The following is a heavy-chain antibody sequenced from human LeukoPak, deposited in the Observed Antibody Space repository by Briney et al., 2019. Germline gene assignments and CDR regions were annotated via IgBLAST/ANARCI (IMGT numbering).Heavy chain of an antibody. J-gene: IGHJ4*02. CDR1: GFTFSSYN. V-gene: IGHV3-48*01. CDR3: ARGYYGSGTLYNY. D-gene: IGHD3-10*01. CDR2: ISSSSSTI. Sequence: GGSLRLSCVASGFTFSSYNMNWVRQAPGKGLEWVSYISSSSSTIYYADSVKGRFTISRDNAKNSLYLQMNSLRAEDTAVYYCARGYYGSGTLYNYWGQGTLVTVSS.